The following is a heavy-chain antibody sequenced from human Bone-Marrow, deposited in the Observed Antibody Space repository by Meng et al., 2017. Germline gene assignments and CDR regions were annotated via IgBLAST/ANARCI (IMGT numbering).Heavy chain of an antibody. Sequence: QVELGHAGGGVEKPGASVKVSCKPSGYNFPDYYIHWVRRAPGQGLEWMGRINPKSGDTHYAQKFQARVTMTGDTSISTAYMELSGLRSDDTAMYYCARDEDISAAGKLFGDYWGQGTLVTVSS. CDR2: INPKSGDT. J-gene: IGHJ4*02. CDR1: GYNFPDYY. V-gene: IGHV1-2*06. D-gene: IGHD6-25*01. CDR3: ARDEDISAAGKLFGDY.